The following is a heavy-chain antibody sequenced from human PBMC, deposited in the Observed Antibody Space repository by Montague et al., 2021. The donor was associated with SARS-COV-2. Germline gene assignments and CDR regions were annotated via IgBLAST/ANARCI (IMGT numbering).Heavy chain of an antibody. J-gene: IGHJ4*02. CDR3: ARLVGVGSNRRDYFNY. CDR1: GFTFSDYY. CDR2: ISGRGSYT. V-gene: IGHV3-11*03. D-gene: IGHD1-26*01. Sequence: SLRLSCAASGFTFSDYYMSWIRQAPGKGLEWVSYISGRGSYTDYADSVKGRFTISRDNARKSLYLEMNSLRAEDTAVYYCARLVGVGSNRRDYFNYWGQGTLVTVSS.